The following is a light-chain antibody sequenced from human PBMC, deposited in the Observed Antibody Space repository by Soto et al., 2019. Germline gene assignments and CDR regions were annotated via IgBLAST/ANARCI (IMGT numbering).Light chain of an antibody. J-gene: IGKJ5*01. Sequence: EIVMTQSPATLSVSPGERATLSCRASQSVSSNLAWYQQKPGQAPRLLIYGASTRATGIPARFSGSGSGTEFTLTISSLQSEDFAVYYCQQYNKWPGLITFGQGTRLEIK. CDR3: QQYNKWPGLIT. V-gene: IGKV3D-15*01. CDR1: QSVSSN. CDR2: GAS.